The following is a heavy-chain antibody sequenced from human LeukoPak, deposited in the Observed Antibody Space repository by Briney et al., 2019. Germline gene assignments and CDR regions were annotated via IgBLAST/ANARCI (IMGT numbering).Heavy chain of an antibody. CDR3: ATGYTSGTRIDY. CDR1: GFTFSAFC. CDR2: ISSSSSDI. D-gene: IGHD6-19*01. V-gene: IGHV3-21*01. Sequence: PGGSLRLSCAASGFTFSAFCMNWVRQAPGKGLEWVSAISSSSSDIYYTDSVKGRFTISRDNANNFLYLQVSSLRAEDTAVYYCATGYTSGTRIDYWGQGTLVSVSS. J-gene: IGHJ4*02.